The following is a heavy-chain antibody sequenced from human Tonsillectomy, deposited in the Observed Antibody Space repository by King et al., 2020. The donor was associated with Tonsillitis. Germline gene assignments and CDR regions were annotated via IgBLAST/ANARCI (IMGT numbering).Heavy chain of an antibody. CDR3: ARETKTSGSPFPDPFDY. CDR2: FLPLFDTA. Sequence: AQLVQSGAEVKKPGSSVKVSCKASGGTFSTYAINWVRQAPGQGLEWMGGFLPLFDTANYAQKFQGRVTITADESTSTAYMELSSLRSEDTAVYYCARETKTSGSPFPDPFDYWGQGTLVTVSS. V-gene: IGHV1-69*01. J-gene: IGHJ4*02. CDR1: GGTFSTYA. D-gene: IGHD1-26*01.